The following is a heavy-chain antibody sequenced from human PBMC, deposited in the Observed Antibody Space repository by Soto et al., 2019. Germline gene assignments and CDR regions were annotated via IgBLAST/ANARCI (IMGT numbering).Heavy chain of an antibody. D-gene: IGHD5-18*01. V-gene: IGHV1-69*06. CDR2: IIPIFGTA. Sequence: SVKVSCKASGGTFSSYAISWVRQAPGQGLEWMGGIIPIFGTANYAQKFQGRVTITADKSTSTAYMELSSLRSEDTAVYYCARLSTWIQLWRTFYYFDYWGQGTLVTVSS. CDR3: ARLSTWIQLWRTFYYFDY. CDR1: GGTFSSYA. J-gene: IGHJ4*02.